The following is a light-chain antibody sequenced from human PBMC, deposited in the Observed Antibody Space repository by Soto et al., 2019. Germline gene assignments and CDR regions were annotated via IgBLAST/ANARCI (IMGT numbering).Light chain of an antibody. J-gene: IGLJ1*01. CDR2: DVN. CDR3: CSYAGRYTYV. Sequence: QSALAQPRSVSGSPGQSVTISCTGTSSDVGGYNFVSWYQQYPGKAPKVIIYDVNERPSGVPDRFSGSKSGNTASLTISGLQAEDEADYYCCSYAGRYTYVFXIGTKVTVL. CDR1: SSDVGGYNF. V-gene: IGLV2-11*01.